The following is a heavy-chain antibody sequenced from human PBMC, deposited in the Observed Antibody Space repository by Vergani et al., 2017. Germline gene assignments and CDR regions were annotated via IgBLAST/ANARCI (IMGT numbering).Heavy chain of an antibody. D-gene: IGHD2-2*01. V-gene: IGHV1-69*01. CDR3: ARDFRIGVGPNDAFDI. CDR2: IIPIFGTA. J-gene: IGHJ3*02. CDR1: GGTFSSYA. Sequence: QVQLVQSGAEVKKPGSSVKVSCKASGGTFSSYAISWVRQAPGQGLEWMGGIIPIFGTANYAQKFQGRVTITADESTSTAYMELSSLRSEDTAVYYCARDFRIGVGPNDAFDIWGQGTMVTVSS.